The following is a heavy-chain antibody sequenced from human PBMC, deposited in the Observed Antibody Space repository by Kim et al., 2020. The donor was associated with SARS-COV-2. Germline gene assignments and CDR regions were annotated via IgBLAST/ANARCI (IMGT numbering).Heavy chain of an antibody. CDR2: ISGSGGST. CDR3: AKAFLDSGYARYLDY. D-gene: IGHD5-12*01. CDR1: GFTFSSYA. Sequence: GGSLRLSCAASGFTFSSYAMSWVRQAPGKGPEWVSGISGSGGSTFYADSVKGRFTISRDNAKNTLYLQTNSLKAEDTAVYYCAKAFLDSGYARYLDYW. V-gene: IGHV3-23*01. J-gene: IGHJ4*01.